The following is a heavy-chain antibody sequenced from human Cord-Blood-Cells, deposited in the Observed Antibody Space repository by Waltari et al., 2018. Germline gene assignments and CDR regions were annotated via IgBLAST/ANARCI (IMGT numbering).Heavy chain of an antibody. D-gene: IGHD1-26*01. J-gene: IGHJ4*02. CDR2: ISWNRGSI. CDR3: AKDMRSGSYDY. Sequence: EVQLVESGGGLVQPGRSLRLSCAASGFTFDDYAMHWVRQAPGKGLEGVSGISWNRGSIGYADSVKGRFTISRDNAKNSLYLQMNSLRAEDTALYYCAKDMRSGSYDYWGQGTLVTVSS. V-gene: IGHV3-9*01. CDR1: GFTFDDYA.